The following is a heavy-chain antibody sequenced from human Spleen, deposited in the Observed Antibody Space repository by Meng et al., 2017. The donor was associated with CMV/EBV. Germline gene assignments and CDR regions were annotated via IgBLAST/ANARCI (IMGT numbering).Heavy chain of an antibody. V-gene: IGHV4-61*01. CDR3: VRDRNYYFDH. Sequence: SETLSLTCTVSDGSISSDTYYWSWIRQYPGKGLEWIGYVYYNGNTNYNPSLKSRVTISVDTSKNQFSLRLTSVTAADTAVYYCVRDRNYYFDHWGQGTLVTVSS. J-gene: IGHJ4*02. D-gene: IGHD1-14*01. CDR1: DGSISSDTYY. CDR2: VYYNGNT.